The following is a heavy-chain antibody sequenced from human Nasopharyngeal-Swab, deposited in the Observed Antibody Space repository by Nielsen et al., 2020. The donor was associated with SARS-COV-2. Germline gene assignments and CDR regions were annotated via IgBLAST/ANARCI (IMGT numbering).Heavy chain of an antibody. CDR1: GVSISSQY. J-gene: IGHJ5*02. CDR2: ISHNSGT. Sequence: GSLSLSCPVSGVSISSQYWSWIRQPPGKGLEWIGYISHNSGTNYNPSLKSRVTMFMDTSKNQFSLKLRSVTAADTAVYYCAKEGATGWFDPWGQGTLVTVSS. V-gene: IGHV4-59*11. CDR3: AKEGATGWFDP.